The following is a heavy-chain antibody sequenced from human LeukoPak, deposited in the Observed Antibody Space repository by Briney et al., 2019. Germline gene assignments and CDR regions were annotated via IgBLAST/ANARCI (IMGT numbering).Heavy chain of an antibody. V-gene: IGHV4-30-4*08. J-gene: IGHJ4*02. CDR3: ARDRWDTSGYYSTFDY. CDR2: IDYSGST. CDR1: GGSISSSDYY. Sequence: SQTLSLTCTVSGGSISSSDYYWSWIRQPPGKGLEWIGYIDYSGSTYYNPSLKSRVTISLGTSKNQFSLRLTSVTAADTAVYYCARDRWDTSGYYSTFDYWGRGTLVTVSS. D-gene: IGHD3-22*01.